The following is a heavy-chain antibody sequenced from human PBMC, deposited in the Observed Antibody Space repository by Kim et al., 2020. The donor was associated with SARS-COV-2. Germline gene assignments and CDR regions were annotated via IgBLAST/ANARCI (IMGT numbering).Heavy chain of an antibody. CDR1: GFTFSGSA. CDR2: IRSKANSYAA. V-gene: IGHV3-73*01. CDR3: TRPPMILPNYGSGSYTPHRYGMDV. D-gene: IGHD3-10*01. Sequence: GGSLRLSCAASGFTFSGSAMHWVRQASGKGLEWVGRIRSKANSYAAAYAASVKGRFTISRDDSKNTAYLQMNSLKTEDTAVYYCTRPPMILPNYGSGSYTPHRYGMDVWGQGTTVTVSS. J-gene: IGHJ6*02.